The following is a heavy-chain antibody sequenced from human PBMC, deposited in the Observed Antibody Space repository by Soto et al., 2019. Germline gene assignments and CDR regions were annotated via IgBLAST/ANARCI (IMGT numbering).Heavy chain of an antibody. J-gene: IGHJ6*02. D-gene: IGHD4-17*01. Sequence: QEQLVESGGGVVQPGRSLRVSCAASGFTFSSYGMHWVRQAPGKGLEWMALIWIDGSDKYYADSVKGRFAISRDNSKNNLYLQMDSLRVEDTAVYYCARGTVSYYYYAMDVWGHGTTVTVSS. CDR1: GFTFSSYG. CDR3: ARGTVSYYYYAMDV. V-gene: IGHV3-33*01. CDR2: IWIDGSDK.